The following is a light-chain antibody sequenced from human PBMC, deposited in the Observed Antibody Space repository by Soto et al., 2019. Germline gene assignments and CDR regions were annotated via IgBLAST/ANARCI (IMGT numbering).Light chain of an antibody. V-gene: IGKV3-11*01. CDR1: QSVSGY. J-gene: IGKJ4*01. CDR2: DAS. Sequence: EIVLTQSPATLSLSPGDRATLSCRASQSVSGYLAWYPQKPGQAPRLLIYDASNRATGIPARFSVSGSGTDFTLTSTSLEPEDFADYYCQQRSNWPSTSGGGTKVEI. CDR3: QQRSNWPST.